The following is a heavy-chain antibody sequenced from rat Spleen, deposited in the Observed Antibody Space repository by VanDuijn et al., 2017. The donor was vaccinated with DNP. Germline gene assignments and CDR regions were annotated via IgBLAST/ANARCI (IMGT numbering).Heavy chain of an antibody. CDR1: GFTFSDYY. D-gene: IGHD1-11*01. CDR3: ARGGRFDY. V-gene: IGHV5-29*01. Sequence: EVQLVESDGGLVQPGRSLKLSCAASGFTFSDYYMAWVRQAPTKGLEWVATISYDGSSTYYRDSVKGRFTISRDNAKSTLYLQMDSLRSEDKATYYCARGGRFDYWGQGVMVTVSS. CDR2: ISYDGSST. J-gene: IGHJ2*01.